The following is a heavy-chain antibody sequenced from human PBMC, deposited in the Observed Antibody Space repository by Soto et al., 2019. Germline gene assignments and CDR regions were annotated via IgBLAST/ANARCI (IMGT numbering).Heavy chain of an antibody. Sequence: SVKVSSKASGGTFSRYSVSWVRQAPGQGLEWMGGFVPIVGAANYAQKFQGRVTMTADTSTDTAYMELSSLRSEDTAVYLCATDSKVATIFTNQEQYYFYMDVWDEGTTVTVSS. D-gene: IGHD5-12*01. J-gene: IGHJ6*03. CDR2: FVPIVGAA. CDR1: GGTFSRYS. V-gene: IGHV1-69*06. CDR3: ATDSKVATIFTNQEQYYFYMDV.